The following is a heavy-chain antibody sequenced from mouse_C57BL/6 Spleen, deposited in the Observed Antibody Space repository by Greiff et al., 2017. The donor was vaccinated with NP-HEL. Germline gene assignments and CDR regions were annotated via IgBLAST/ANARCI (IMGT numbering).Heavy chain of an antibody. CDR1: GFTFSSYA. D-gene: IGHD2-5*01. V-gene: IGHV5-4*01. Sequence: EVKLVESGGGLVKPGGSLKLSCAASGFTFSSYAMSWVRQTPEKRLEWVATISDGGSYTYYPDNVKGRFTISRDNAKNNLYLQMSHLKSEDTAMYYCARDRYYSNYAFSMDYWGQGTSVTVSS. J-gene: IGHJ4*01. CDR2: ISDGGSYT. CDR3: ARDRYYSNYAFSMDY.